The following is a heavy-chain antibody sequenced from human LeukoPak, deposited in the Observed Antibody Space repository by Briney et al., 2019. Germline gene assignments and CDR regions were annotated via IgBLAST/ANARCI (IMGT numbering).Heavy chain of an antibody. J-gene: IGHJ4*02. CDR1: GGSFSGYY. V-gene: IGHV4-34*01. Sequence: KTSETLSLTCAVYGGSFSGYYWSWIRQPPGKGLEWIGEINHSGSTNYTPSLKSRVTISVDTSKNQFSLKLSSVTAADTAVYYCARMMKITMIVVVYFDYWGQGTLVTVSS. D-gene: IGHD3-22*01. CDR2: INHSGST. CDR3: ARMMKITMIVVVYFDY.